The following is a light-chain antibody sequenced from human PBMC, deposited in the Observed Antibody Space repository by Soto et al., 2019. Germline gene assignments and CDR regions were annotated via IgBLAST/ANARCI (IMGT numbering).Light chain of an antibody. Sequence: EIVMTQSPATLSVSPGERATLSCSASQSVSSNLAWYQQKPGQAPRLLIYGASTRATGIPARFSGSGSGTEFTLTISSLQSEDFAVYYCQQYNNWPPKTFGQGTKV. CDR1: QSVSSN. CDR2: GAS. CDR3: QQYNNWPPKT. V-gene: IGKV3-15*01. J-gene: IGKJ1*01.